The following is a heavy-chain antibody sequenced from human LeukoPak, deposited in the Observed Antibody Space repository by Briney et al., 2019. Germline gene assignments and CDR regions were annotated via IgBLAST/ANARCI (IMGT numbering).Heavy chain of an antibody. Sequence: PGGSLRLSCAASGCTFSSYAMHWVRQAPGKGLEWVAVISYDGSNKYYADSVKGRFTISRDNSKNTLYLQMNSLRAEDTAVYYCARDALRYFDYWGQGTLVTVSS. CDR1: GCTFSSYA. D-gene: IGHD2-15*01. CDR2: ISYDGSNK. V-gene: IGHV3-30-3*01. CDR3: ARDALRYFDY. J-gene: IGHJ4*02.